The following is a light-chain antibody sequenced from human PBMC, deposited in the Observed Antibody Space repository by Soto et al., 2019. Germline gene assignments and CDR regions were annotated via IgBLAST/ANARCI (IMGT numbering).Light chain of an antibody. CDR1: QSISSH. CDR3: QQSYSSLALT. V-gene: IGKV1-39*01. CDR2: AAS. J-gene: IGKJ4*01. Sequence: DIQMTQSPSSLSASVGDRVTITCRASQSISSHLNWYHQRPGKAPKLLIYAASSFQSGVPSRFSGSGSGTDFTLTISSLHREDFATYYCQQSYSSLALTFGGGTKVEIK.